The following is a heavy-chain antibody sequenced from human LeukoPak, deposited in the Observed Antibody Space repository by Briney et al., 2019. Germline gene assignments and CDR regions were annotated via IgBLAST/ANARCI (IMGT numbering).Heavy chain of an antibody. V-gene: IGHV3-21*01. CDR1: GFTFSSYS. J-gene: IGHJ5*02. CDR2: ISSSSSYI. D-gene: IGHD6-13*01. CDR3: AREMDAAAGTSWFDP. Sequence: GGSLRLSCAASGFTFSSYSMNWVRQAPGKGLEWVSSISSSSSYIYYADSVKGRFTIPRDNAKNSLYLQMNSLRAEDTAVYYCAREMDAAAGTSWFDPWGQGTLVTVSS.